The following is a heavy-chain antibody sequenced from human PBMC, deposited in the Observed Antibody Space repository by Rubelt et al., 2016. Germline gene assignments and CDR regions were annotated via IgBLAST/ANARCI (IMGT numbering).Heavy chain of an antibody. V-gene: IGHV3-23*01. CDR2: ISGRGGST. Sequence: LEEGGGLVQPGGSLRLSCAASGFTFSSYAMSWVRQAPGKGLEWVSAISGRGGSTYYADSVKGRFTISRDNSTNTVYLQMNSLRAEDTAVYYCAKEGERSSGYYRPLGYWGQGTLVTVSS. J-gene: IGHJ4*02. CDR3: AKEGERSSGYYRPLGY. D-gene: IGHD3-22*01. CDR1: GFTFSSYA.